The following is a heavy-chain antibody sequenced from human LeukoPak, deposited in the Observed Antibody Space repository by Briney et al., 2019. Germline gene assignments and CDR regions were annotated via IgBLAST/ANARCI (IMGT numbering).Heavy chain of an antibody. CDR2: ISSSSSYI. V-gene: IGHV3-21*01. J-gene: IGHJ4*02. CDR1: GLTFSSYG. CDR3: AREEPYYYGSGSRIDY. D-gene: IGHD3-10*01. Sequence: GGSMTLSCAASGLTFSSYGMHWVRQAPGKGLEWVSSISSSSSYIYYPDSVKGRFTISRDNAKNSLYLQMNSLRAEDTAVYYCAREEPYYYGSGSRIDYWGQGTLVTVSS.